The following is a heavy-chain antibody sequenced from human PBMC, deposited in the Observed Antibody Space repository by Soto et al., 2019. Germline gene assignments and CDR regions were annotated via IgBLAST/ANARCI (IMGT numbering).Heavy chain of an antibody. CDR3: AAGIVVVPYYYYGMDV. D-gene: IGHD2-2*01. CDR2: IVVGSGNT. CDR1: GFTFTSSA. Sequence: SVKVSCKASGFTFTSSAVQWVRQARGQRLEWIGWIVVGSGNTNYAQKFQERVTITRDMSISTAYMELSSLRSEDTAVYYCAAGIVVVPYYYYGMDVWGQGTTVTVSS. J-gene: IGHJ6*02. V-gene: IGHV1-58*01.